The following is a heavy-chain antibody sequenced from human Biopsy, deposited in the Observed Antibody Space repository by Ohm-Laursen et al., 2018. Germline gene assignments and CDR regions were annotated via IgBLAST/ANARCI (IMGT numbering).Heavy chain of an antibody. CDR3: ARNVRLEMTDHSGVTTYSRYFAMDA. Sequence: SLRLSCTASGFTFTDYDISWVRHVPGQGLEWLALISPSSTTIYYADSVRGRFFISRDDAKNSVSLEMMRLRADDTALYFCARNVRLEMTDHSGVTTYSRYFAMDAWGRGTTVTVSS. CDR1: GFTFTDYD. J-gene: IGHJ6*02. V-gene: IGHV3-11*01. CDR2: ISPSSTTI. D-gene: IGHD1-1*01.